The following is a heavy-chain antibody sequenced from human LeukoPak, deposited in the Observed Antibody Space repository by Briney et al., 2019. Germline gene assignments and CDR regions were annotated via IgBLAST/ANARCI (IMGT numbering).Heavy chain of an antibody. D-gene: IGHD3-22*01. CDR3: ARLYDRSSYGAFDI. CDR1: TFTVSGNY. Sequence: GGSLRLSCAASTFTVSGNYMGWVRQAPGKGLEWVSVPYGDGTTYYPDSVKGRFTISGDNSQNILYLYLDSLRAEDTAVYYCARLYDRSSYGAFDIWGQGTVVTVSS. CDR2: PYGDGTT. J-gene: IGHJ3*02. V-gene: IGHV3-66*02.